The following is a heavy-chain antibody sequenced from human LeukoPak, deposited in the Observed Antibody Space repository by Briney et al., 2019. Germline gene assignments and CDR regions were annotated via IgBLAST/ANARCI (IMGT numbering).Heavy chain of an antibody. CDR2: INHSGST. CDR1: GGSFSGYY. J-gene: IGHJ4*02. Sequence: SETLSLTCAVYGGSFSGYYWSWIRQPPGKGLEWIGEINHSGSTNYNPSLKSRVTISVDTSKNQFSLKLSSVTAADTAVYYCAKSPSYYYDSSGYKDYWGQGTLVTVSS. V-gene: IGHV4-34*01. D-gene: IGHD3-22*01. CDR3: AKSPSYYYDSSGYKDY.